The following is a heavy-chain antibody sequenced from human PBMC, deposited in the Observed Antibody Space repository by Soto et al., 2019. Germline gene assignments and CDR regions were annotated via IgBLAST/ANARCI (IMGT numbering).Heavy chain of an antibody. Sequence: QVQLVESGGGLVKPGGSLRLSCAASGFTFSDYYMSWMRQAPGKGLEWVSYISSSSSYTNYADSVKGRFTISRDNAKNSLYLQMNSLRAEDTAVYYCARVVVVVAAKFYDPWGQGTLVTVSS. CDR2: ISSSSSYT. V-gene: IGHV3-11*06. CDR3: ARVVVVVAAKFYDP. J-gene: IGHJ5*02. D-gene: IGHD2-15*01. CDR1: GFTFSDYY.